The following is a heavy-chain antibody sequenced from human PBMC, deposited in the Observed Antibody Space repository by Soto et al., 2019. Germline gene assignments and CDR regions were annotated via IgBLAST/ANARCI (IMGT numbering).Heavy chain of an antibody. V-gene: IGHV1-69*13. CDR3: ARGLSRYSSGWYLGY. CDR2: IIPIFGTA. J-gene: IGHJ4*02. D-gene: IGHD6-19*01. CDR1: GGTSSSYA. Sequence: GASVKVSCKASGGTSSSYAISWVRQAPGQGLEWMGGIIPIFGTANYAQKFQGRVTITADESTSTAYMELSSLRSEDTAVYYCARGLSRYSSGWYLGYWGQGTLVTVSS.